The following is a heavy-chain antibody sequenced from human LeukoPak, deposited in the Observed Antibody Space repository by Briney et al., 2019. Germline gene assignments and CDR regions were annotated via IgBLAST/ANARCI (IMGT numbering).Heavy chain of an antibody. V-gene: IGHV3-23*01. CDR2: ISGSGGST. D-gene: IGHD2-21*01. CDR3: AKASIARGSIDY. CDR1: GFTFSSYA. J-gene: IGHJ4*02. Sequence: GGSLRLSCAASGFTFSSYAMHWVRQAPGKGLEWVSAISGSGGSTYYADSVKGRFTISRDNSKNTLYLQMNSLRAEDTAVYYCAKASIARGSIDYWGQGTLVTVSS.